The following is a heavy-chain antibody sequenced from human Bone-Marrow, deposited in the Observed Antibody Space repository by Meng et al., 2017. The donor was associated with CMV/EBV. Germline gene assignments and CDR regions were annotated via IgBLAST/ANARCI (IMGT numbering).Heavy chain of an antibody. V-gene: IGHV3-48*04. CDR1: GFTFSSDS. CDR2: ISSSSSTI. J-gene: IGHJ6*02. Sequence: GASLKISCAASGFTFSSDSMNWVRQAPGKGLEWVSYISSSSSTIYYADSVKGRFTISRDNAKNPLYLQMNSLRAEDTAVYYCARDTIGYCSSTSCSYYYGMDVWGQGTTVTVSS. CDR3: ARDTIGYCSSTSCSYYYGMDV. D-gene: IGHD2-2*01.